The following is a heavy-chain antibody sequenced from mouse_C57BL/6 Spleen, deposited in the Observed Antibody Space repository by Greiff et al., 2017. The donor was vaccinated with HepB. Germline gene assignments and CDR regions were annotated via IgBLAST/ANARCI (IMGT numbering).Heavy chain of an antibody. J-gene: IGHJ3*01. Sequence: QVQLQQSGAELVKPGASVKLSCKASGYTFTSYWMQWVKQRPGQGLEWIGEIDPSDSYTNYNQKFKGKATLTVDTSSSTAYMQLSSLTSEDSAVYYCARTSNAWFAYWGQGTLVTVSA. V-gene: IGHV1-50*01. CDR2: IDPSDSYT. CDR1: GYTFTSYW. D-gene: IGHD2-5*01. CDR3: ARTSNAWFAY.